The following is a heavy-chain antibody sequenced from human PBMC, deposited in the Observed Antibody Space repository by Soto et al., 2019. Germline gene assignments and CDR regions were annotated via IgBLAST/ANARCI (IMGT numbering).Heavy chain of an antibody. J-gene: IGHJ5*02. V-gene: IGHV3-73*01. CDR1: GFTFSGSA. CDR3: SIASGYYRGHENNWFDP. CDR2: IRSKANSYAT. D-gene: IGHD3-3*01. Sequence: GGSLRLSCAASGFTFSGSAMHWVRQASGKGLEWVGRIRSKANSYATAYAASVKGRFTISRDDSKNTAYLQMNSLKTEDTAVYYCSIASGYYRGHENNWFDPWGQGTLVTVSS.